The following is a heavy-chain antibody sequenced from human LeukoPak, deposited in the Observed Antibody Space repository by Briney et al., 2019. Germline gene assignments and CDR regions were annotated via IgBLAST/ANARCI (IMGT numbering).Heavy chain of an antibody. CDR1: GFTFSSYS. J-gene: IGHJ3*02. Sequence: GSLRLSCAASGFTFSSYSMNWVRQPPGKGLEWIGYIYYSGSTNYNPSLKSRVTISVDTSKNQFSLKLSSVTAADTAVYYCARDQNDYGDCKAFDIWGQGTVVTVSS. D-gene: IGHD4-17*01. CDR2: IYYSGST. V-gene: IGHV4-59*01. CDR3: ARDQNDYGDCKAFDI.